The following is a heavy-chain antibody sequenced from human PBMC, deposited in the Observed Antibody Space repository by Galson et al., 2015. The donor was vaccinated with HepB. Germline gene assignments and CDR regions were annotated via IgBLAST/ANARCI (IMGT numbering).Heavy chain of an antibody. V-gene: IGHV3-30*19. CDR1: GFAFSTYG. D-gene: IGHD6-13*01. CDR3: ARDIRPYSQQLGFDP. Sequence: SLRLSCAASGFAFSTYGMLWVRQAPAKGLERVAVTWYDGTNKYYADSVKGRFTISRDNSKNTLYLQMNSLRAEDTAVYYCARDIRPYSQQLGFDPWGQGTLVTVSS. CDR2: TWYDGTNK. J-gene: IGHJ5*02.